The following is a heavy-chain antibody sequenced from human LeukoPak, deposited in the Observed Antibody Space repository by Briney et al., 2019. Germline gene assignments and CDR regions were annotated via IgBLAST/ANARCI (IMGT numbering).Heavy chain of an antibody. CDR1: GFTFSSYN. CDR3: ARDPYSGSYGDYYYYYMDV. CDR2: ITSSSRYI. V-gene: IGHV3-21*01. Sequence: GGSLRLSCAVSGFTFSSYNMDWVRQAPGKGLEWVSSITSSSRYIYYADSVKGRFTISRDNAKSSLYLQMNSLRAEDTAVYYCARDPYSGSYGDYYYYYMDVWGKGTTVTISS. J-gene: IGHJ6*03. D-gene: IGHD1-26*01.